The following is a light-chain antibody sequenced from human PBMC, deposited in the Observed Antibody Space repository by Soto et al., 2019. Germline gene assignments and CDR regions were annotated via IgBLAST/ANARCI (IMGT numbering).Light chain of an antibody. CDR3: QKYDHAPLT. J-gene: IGKJ4*01. Sequence: DIQMTQSPSSLSASVGDRVTITCRASQGIGTYLAWYQQRPGKVPKLLIYAASTLQSGVPSRFSGSGSGPDFTLTISSLQPEDVATYYCQKYDHAPLTFGGGTKVAIK. CDR2: AAS. V-gene: IGKV1-27*01. CDR1: QGIGTY.